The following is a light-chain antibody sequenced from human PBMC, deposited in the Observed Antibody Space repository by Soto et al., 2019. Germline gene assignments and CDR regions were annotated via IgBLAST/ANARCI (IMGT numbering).Light chain of an antibody. CDR3: CSYSGSYSLDV. CDR1: SSDVGDYNC. J-gene: IGLJ1*01. Sequence: QSALTQPRSVSGSPGQSVTISCTGTSSDVGDYNCVSWYQQHPGKAPKLMIYDVSKRTSGVPDRFSGSKSGNTASLTISGLQAEDEADYYCCSYSGSYSLDVFGTGTKLTVL. V-gene: IGLV2-11*01. CDR2: DVS.